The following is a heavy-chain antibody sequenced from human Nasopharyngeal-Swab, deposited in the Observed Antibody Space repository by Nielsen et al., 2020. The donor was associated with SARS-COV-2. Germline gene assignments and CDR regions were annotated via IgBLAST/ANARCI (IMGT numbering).Heavy chain of an antibody. CDR2: INTNTGNP. CDR1: GYTFTSYA. V-gene: IGHV7-4-1*02. D-gene: IGHD6-13*01. CDR3: ARDRSWYLDDAFDI. Sequence: ASVKVSCKASGYTFTSYAMNWVRQAPGQGLEWMGWINTNTGNPTYAQGFTGRFVFSLDTSVSTAYLQISSLKAEDTAVYYCARDRSWYLDDAFDIWGQGTMVTVSS. J-gene: IGHJ3*02.